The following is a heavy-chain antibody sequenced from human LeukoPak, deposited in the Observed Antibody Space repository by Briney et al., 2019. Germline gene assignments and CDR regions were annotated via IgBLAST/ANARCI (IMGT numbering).Heavy chain of an antibody. D-gene: IGHD6-13*01. J-gene: IGHJ5*02. V-gene: IGHV1-69*13. CDR3: ARDRGIAAAERDWFDP. CDR1: GGTFSSYA. Sequence: SVKVSCKASGGTFSSYAISWVRQAPGQGLEWMGGIIPIFGTANYAQKFQGRVTITADESTSTAYMELSSLRSEDTAVYYCARDRGIAAAERDWFDPWGQGTLVTVSS. CDR2: IIPIFGTA.